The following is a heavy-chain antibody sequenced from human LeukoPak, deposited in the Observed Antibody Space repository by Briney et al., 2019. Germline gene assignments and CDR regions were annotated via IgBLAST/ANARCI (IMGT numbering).Heavy chain of an antibody. CDR2: IRYDGSNK. V-gene: IGHV3-30*02. CDR3: AKAQGYYDSSGYYFSFDY. CDR1: GFTFSSYG. D-gene: IGHD3-22*01. Sequence: GGSLRLSCAASGFTFSSYGMHWVRQAPGKGLEWVAFIRYDGSNKYYADSVKGRFTISRDNSKNTLYLQMNSLRAEDTAVYYCAKAQGYYDSSGYYFSFDYWGQGTLATVSS. J-gene: IGHJ4*02.